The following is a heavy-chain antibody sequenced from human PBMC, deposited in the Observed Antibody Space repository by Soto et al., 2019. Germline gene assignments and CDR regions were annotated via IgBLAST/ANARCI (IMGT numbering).Heavy chain of an antibody. CDR3: AKAYFVWSSEQPYYFDY. CDR2: ISGSGGRS. J-gene: IGHJ4*02. Sequence: EVQLLDSGGGLVQPGGSLSLSCAASGFTFITYAITWARQGPGRGLEWVSGISGSGGRSYYADSVKGRFTISRDNSKSTLYLQMNSLRAEDTAVYYCAKAYFVWSSEQPYYFDYWGQGTLVTVSS. CDR1: GFTFITYA. D-gene: IGHD3-16*01. V-gene: IGHV3-23*01.